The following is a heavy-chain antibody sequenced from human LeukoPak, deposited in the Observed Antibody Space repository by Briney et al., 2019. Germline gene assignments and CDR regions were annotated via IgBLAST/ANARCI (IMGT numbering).Heavy chain of an antibody. CDR3: AKLSGGSSWSPFDP. J-gene: IGHJ5*02. V-gene: IGHV4-59*01. CDR1: GGSISPYY. D-gene: IGHD6-13*01. Sequence: SETLSLTCTVSGGSISPYYWSWIRQPPGKGLEWIGYIYYSGNTNSNPSLKSRVTISVDTSKNQFSLKMTSVTAADTAMYYCAKLSGGSSWSPFDPWGQGTLVTVSS. CDR2: IYYSGNT.